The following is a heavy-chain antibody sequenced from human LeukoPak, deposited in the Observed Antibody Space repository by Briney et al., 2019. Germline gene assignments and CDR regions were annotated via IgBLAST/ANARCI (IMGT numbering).Heavy chain of an antibody. V-gene: IGHV3-9*01. J-gene: IGHJ6*02. CDR2: INWNGGGT. CDR3: AKHMRATNTYSFFGLDV. CDR1: GFTFKDYG. Sequence: GRSLRLSCAATGFTFKDYGMHWVRQPPGKGLEWVSSINWNGGGTDYADSVKGRFTISRGNAKNSLYLQLSSLRPEDTALYYCAKHMRATNTYSFFGLDVWGQGTTVTVSS. D-gene: IGHD1-26*01.